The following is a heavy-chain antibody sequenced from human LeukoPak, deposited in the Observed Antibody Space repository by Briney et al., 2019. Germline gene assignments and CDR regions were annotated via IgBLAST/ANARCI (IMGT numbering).Heavy chain of an antibody. D-gene: IGHD6-6*01. CDR1: GGSFSGYY. J-gene: IGHJ6*03. CDR3: ARVYSSSSQGYYYYYFMDV. CDR2: INHSGST. V-gene: IGHV4-34*01. Sequence: SETLSLTCAVYGGSFSGYYWSWIRQPPGKGLEWIGEINHSGSTNYNPSLKSRVTISVDTSKNQFSLKMSSVTAADTAVYYCARVYSSSSQGYYYYYFMDVWGKGTTVTVSS.